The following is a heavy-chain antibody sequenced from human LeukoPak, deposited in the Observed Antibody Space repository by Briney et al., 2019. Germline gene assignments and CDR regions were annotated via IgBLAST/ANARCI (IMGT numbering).Heavy chain of an antibody. V-gene: IGHV4-39*07. D-gene: IGHD6-13*01. J-gene: IGHJ4*02. CDR3: ARGSDTAAGLY. CDR1: GDSISGRSYY. CDR2: INHSGST. Sequence: PSETLSLTCTVSGDSISGRSYYWGWIRQPPGKGLEWIGEINHSGSTNYNPSLKSRVSISVDSSKNQFSLKVSSVTAADTAVYYCARGSDTAAGLYWGQGTLVTVSS.